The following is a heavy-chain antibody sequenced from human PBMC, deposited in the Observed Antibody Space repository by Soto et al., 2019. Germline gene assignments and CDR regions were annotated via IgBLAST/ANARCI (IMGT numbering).Heavy chain of an antibody. Sequence: GQSLKLSFQGSGYNFSNYWSAWVRPMPGKGLEWMGFIYPGDSGTRCNPSFQGQVTIAADKSVNTAYLQWSGLKASDTAKYYFGRRVGSTFLAFGGKGTLVPVSP. CDR2: IYPGDSGT. V-gene: IGHV5-51*01. D-gene: IGHD1-26*01. CDR3: GRRVGSTFLAF. CDR1: GYNFSNYW. J-gene: IGHJ4*02.